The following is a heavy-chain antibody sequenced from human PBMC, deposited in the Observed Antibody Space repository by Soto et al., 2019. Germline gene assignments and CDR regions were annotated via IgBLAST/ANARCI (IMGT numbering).Heavy chain of an antibody. Sequence: EVQLLESGGGLVQPGGSLRLSCAASGFTFSSFVINWVRQAPGKGLEWVSTISPRAAVSHYTASVKGRFTISRDNSRRTLHRQTDSLRGEDAAVYFCVRRAITATTKWGAFDVWGQGTAVTVSS. CDR3: VRRAITATTKWGAFDV. D-gene: IGHD1-20*01. V-gene: IGHV3-23*01. CDR1: GFTFSSFV. CDR2: ISPRAAVS. J-gene: IGHJ3*01.